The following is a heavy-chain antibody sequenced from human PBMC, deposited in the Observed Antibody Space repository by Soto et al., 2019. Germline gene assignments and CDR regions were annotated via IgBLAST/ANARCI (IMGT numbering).Heavy chain of an antibody. CDR3: TRRYGDPSSAAGFDY. J-gene: IGHJ4*02. D-gene: IGHD4-17*01. CDR1: GYTFSDYG. CDR2: ISTYSGKT. Sequence: ASVKVSCKASGYTFSDYGISWVRQAPGQGLEWMGWISTYSGKTNSAQKLQGRVTMTTVRSTRTTYMELRSLRSDDTAVYYCTRRYGDPSSAAGFDYWGQGTLVTVSS. V-gene: IGHV1-18*01.